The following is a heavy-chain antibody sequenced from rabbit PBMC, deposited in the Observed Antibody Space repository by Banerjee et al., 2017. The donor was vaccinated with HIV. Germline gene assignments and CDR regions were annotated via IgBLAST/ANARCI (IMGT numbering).Heavy chain of an antibody. D-gene: IGHD4-1*01. V-gene: IGHV1S45*01. CDR2: IGAGSSGTT. J-gene: IGHJ4*01. CDR1: GFTLSSYW. CDR3: ARDLAGVIGWNFHL. Sequence: QEQLVESGGGLVQPEGSLTLTCKASGFTLSSYWMWWVRQAPGKGLEWIACIGAGSSGTTYYASWAKGRFTISKTSSTTVTLQMTSLTAADTATYFCARDLAGVIGWNFHLWGPGTLVTVS.